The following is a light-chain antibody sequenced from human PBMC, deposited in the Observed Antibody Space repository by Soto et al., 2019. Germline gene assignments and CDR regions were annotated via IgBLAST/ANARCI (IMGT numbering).Light chain of an antibody. V-gene: IGKV1-5*01. CDR2: DAS. CDR3: QQYSTYIRT. CDR1: QSIGSW. Sequence: DIQMTQSPSTLSASVGDRVTITYRASQSIGSWLAWFQQKPGKAPELLIYDASSLGSGVPPRFSGSGSGTEFTLTVSSLQPDDFATYYCQQYSTYIRTFGQGPKVEVK. J-gene: IGKJ1*01.